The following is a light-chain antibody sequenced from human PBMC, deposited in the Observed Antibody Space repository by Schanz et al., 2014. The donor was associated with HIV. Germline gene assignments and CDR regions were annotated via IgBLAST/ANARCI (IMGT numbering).Light chain of an antibody. CDR2: EVS. CDR3: YSYAGSRV. Sequence: QSALTQPPSASGSPGQSVTISCTGTSSDVGDYNYVSWYQQHPGKAPKLMIYEVSKRPSGVSNRFSGSKSGNTAYLTISGLQAEDEADYYCYSYAGSRVFGGGTKLTVL. J-gene: IGLJ3*02. V-gene: IGLV2-8*01. CDR1: SSDVGDYNY.